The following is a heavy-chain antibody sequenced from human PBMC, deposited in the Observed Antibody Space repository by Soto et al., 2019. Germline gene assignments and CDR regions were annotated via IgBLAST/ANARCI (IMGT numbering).Heavy chain of an antibody. J-gene: IGHJ4*02. V-gene: IGHV3-23*01. CDR2: ISGSGGST. D-gene: IGHD6-19*01. CDR1: GFTFSSYA. CDR3: AKLPEQWLVLVGDY. Sequence: PGESLSLSCGASGFTFSSYAMSWVRQAPGKGLEWVSAISGSGGSTYYADSVKGRFTISRDSSKNTLYLQMNSLRAEDTAVYYCAKLPEQWLVLVGDYWGQGTLVTVSS.